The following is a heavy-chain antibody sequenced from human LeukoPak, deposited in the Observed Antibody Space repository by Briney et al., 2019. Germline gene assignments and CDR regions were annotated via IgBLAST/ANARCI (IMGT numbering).Heavy chain of an antibody. CDR3: ATYQGKNYGPFDY. D-gene: IGHD3-10*01. CDR1: GLTFSSYW. CDR2: IKYDGSEE. V-gene: IGHV3-7*05. J-gene: IGHJ4*02. Sequence: PGGSLRLSCAAPGLTFSSYWMSWVRQAPGRGLEWVANIKYDGSEEYYVDSVKGRFTISRDNAKNSLYLQMNSLRAEDTAVYYCATYQGKNYGPFDYWGQGALVTVSS.